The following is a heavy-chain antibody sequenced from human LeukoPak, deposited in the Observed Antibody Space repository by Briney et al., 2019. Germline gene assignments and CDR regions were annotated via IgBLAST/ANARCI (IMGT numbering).Heavy chain of an antibody. CDR3: ARISGYNYGVDY. CDR2: IYPGDSDT. CDR1: AYRFNTYR. Sequence: GESLKISCQGSAYRFNTYRVGWVRQMPGKGLEWLGIIYPGDSDTRYSPSFQGQVTISADKSISTAYLQWSSLKASDTAMYYCARISGYNYGVDYWGQGTLVTVSS. V-gene: IGHV5-51*01. J-gene: IGHJ4*02. D-gene: IGHD5-18*01.